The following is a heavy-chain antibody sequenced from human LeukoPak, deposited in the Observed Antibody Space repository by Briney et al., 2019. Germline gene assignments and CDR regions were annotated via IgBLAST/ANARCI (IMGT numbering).Heavy chain of an antibody. CDR3: ASSRGSWPDYFDY. CDR1: GFTFSSYE. CDR2: ISSGGSTI. J-gene: IGHJ4*02. Sequence: PGRSLRLSCAASGFTFSSYEMNWVRQAPGKGLEWVSYISSGGSTIYYADSLRGRFTISRDNAKNSLYLKMNSLRAEDTAVYYCASSRGSWPDYFDYWGQGTLVTVSS. V-gene: IGHV3-48*03. D-gene: IGHD6-13*01.